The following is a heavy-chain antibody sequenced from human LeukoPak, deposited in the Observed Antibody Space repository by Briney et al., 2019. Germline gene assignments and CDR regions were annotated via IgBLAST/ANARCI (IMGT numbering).Heavy chain of an antibody. CDR2: INAGNGNT. V-gene: IGHV1-3*01. J-gene: IGHJ5*02. Sequence: ASVKVSCTASGYTFTSYAMHWVRQAPGQRLEWMGWINAGNGNTKYSQKFQGRVTITRDTSASTAYMELSSLRSEDTAVYYCAKVYSSSWFDENWFDPWGQGTLVTVSS. CDR3: AKVYSSSWFDENWFDP. D-gene: IGHD6-13*01. CDR1: GYTFTSYA.